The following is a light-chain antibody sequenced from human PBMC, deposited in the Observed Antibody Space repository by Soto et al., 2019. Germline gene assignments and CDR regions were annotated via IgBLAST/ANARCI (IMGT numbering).Light chain of an antibody. CDR1: SGHSSYI. CDR3: ETWDSNIPLV. CDR2: LEGSGSY. J-gene: IGLJ3*02. Sequence: VLTQSSSASASLGSSVKLTCTLSSGHSSYIIAWHQQQPGKAPRYLMKLEGSGSYNKGSGVPDRFSGSSSGADRYLTISNLQFEDEADYYCETWDSNIPLVFGGGTKLTVL. V-gene: IGLV4-60*02.